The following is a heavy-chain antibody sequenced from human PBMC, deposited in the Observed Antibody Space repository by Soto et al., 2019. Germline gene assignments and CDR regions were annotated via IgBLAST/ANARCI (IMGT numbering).Heavy chain of an antibody. Sequence: GASVKVSCKASGYTFTSYSIHWVRQAPGQRLEWMGWIVPGRGNIDYSQNFQGGVTITRDTSASTAYMELNSLRSEDTAVYYCASKRGYSYGIVYWGQGTLVTVSS. CDR2: IVPGRGNI. V-gene: IGHV1-3*01. J-gene: IGHJ4*02. CDR1: GYTFTSYS. D-gene: IGHD5-18*01. CDR3: ASKRGYSYGIVY.